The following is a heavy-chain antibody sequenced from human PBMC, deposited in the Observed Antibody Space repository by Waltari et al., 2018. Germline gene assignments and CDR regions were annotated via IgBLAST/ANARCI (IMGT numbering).Heavy chain of an antibody. CDR3: ARLGVGYSYGYLGYCSGGSCYSEAFDI. J-gene: IGHJ3*02. Sequence: QLQLQESGPGLVKPSETLSLTCTVSGGSISSSSYYWGWIRQPPGKGLEWIGSIYYSGRTYYNPSLKSRVTISVDTSKNQFSLKLSSVTAADTAVYYCARLGVGYSYGYLGYCSGGSCYSEAFDIWGQGTMVTVSS. CDR2: IYYSGRT. V-gene: IGHV4-39*01. D-gene: IGHD2-15*01. CDR1: GGSISSSSYY.